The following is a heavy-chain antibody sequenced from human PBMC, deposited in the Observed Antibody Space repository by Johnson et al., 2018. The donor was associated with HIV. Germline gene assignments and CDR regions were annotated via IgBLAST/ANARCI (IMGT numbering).Heavy chain of an antibody. D-gene: IGHD6-6*01. CDR3: ARVSAFVGREAARPKGAFDI. J-gene: IGHJ3*02. CDR1: GFTFSSYA. V-gene: IGHV3-30*14. CDR2: ISYDGSNK. Sequence: QVQLVESGGGVVQPGGSLRLSCAASGFTFSSYAMHWVRQAPGKGLEWVAVISYDGSNKYYADSVKGRFTISRDNSKNTLYLQMDSLGAEDTAVYYCARVSAFVGREAARPKGAFDIWGQGTMVTVSS.